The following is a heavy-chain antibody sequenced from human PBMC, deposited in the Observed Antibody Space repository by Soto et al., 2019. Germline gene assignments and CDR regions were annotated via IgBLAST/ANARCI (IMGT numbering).Heavy chain of an antibody. CDR2: ISAYNGNR. D-gene: IGHD5-12*01. V-gene: IGHV1-18*01. CDR3: ARDLGGFPDY. J-gene: IGHJ4*02. Sequence: QVQLVQSGAEVKKPGASVKVSCKASGYSFTSYGISWVRQAPGQGLEWMGWISAYNGNRKYAQKFQGRVTMTTDTSTRTAYMELRSLRSDDAAVYYCARDLGGFPDYWGQGTLVTVSP. CDR1: GYSFTSYG.